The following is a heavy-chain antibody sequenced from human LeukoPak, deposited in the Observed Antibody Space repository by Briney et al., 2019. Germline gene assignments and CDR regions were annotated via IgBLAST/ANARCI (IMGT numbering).Heavy chain of an antibody. V-gene: IGHV1-46*01. J-gene: IGHJ4*02. CDR1: GYTFTSYY. CDR3: ARNALYYDYVWGSYRHFDY. CDR2: INPSGGST. Sequence: ASVKVSCKASGYTFTSYYMHWVRQAPGQGLEWMGIINPSGGSTSYAQKFQGGVTMTRDTSTSTVYMELSSLRSEDTAVYYCARNALYYDYVWGSYRHFDYWGQGTLVTVSS. D-gene: IGHD3-16*02.